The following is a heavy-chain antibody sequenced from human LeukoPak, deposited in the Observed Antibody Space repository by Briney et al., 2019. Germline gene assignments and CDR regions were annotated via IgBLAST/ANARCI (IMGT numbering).Heavy chain of an antibody. D-gene: IGHD3-16*01. Sequence: GGSLRLSCAASGFTFSSYSMNWVRQAPGRVLEWVSYISSRSSTILYGNSVKDRFTISRDNAKNSLYLQMNSLRAEDTAVYYCARDRGGLRRFDPWGQGTLVTVSS. CDR3: ARDRGGLRRFDP. CDR2: ISSRSSTI. J-gene: IGHJ5*02. V-gene: IGHV3-48*04. CDR1: GFTFSSYS.